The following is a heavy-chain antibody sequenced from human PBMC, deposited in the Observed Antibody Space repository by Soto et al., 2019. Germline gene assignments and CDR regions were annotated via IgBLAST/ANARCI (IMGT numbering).Heavy chain of an antibody. CDR3: ARMYYGSGSYLLDY. J-gene: IGHJ4*02. V-gene: IGHV4-30-4*01. CDR2: IYYSGST. CDR1: GGSISSGDYY. D-gene: IGHD3-10*01. Sequence: SETLSLTCTVSGGSISSGDYYWSWIRQPPVNGLEWIGYIYYSGSTYYNPPLKSRVTISVDTSKNQFSLKLSSVTAADTAVYYCARMYYGSGSYLLDYWGQGTLVTVSS.